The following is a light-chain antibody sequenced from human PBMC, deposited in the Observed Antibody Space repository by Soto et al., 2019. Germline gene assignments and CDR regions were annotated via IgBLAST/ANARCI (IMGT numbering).Light chain of an antibody. J-gene: IGLJ2*01. CDR2: QVT. CDR1: SSDVGGYDY. CDR3: ISYSSSGTHVV. V-gene: IGLV2-14*01. Sequence: QSALTQPASVSGSPGQSITISCTGSSSDVGGYDYVSWYQQYPGRAPKLMSYQVTDRPSGVSTRFSGSKSGNTASLTISGLQPEDEAYYYCISYSSSGTHVVLGGGTKLTVL.